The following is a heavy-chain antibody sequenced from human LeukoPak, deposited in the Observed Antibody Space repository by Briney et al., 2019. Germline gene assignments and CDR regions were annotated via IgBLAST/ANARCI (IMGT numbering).Heavy chain of an antibody. CDR1: GGSISSYY. Sequence: PSGTLSLTCTVSGGSISSYYWSWIRQPPGKGLEWIGYIYYSGSTNYNPSLKSRVTISVDTSKNQFSLKLSSVTAADTAVYYCARDNRDDFWSGYYNYFDYWGQGTLVTVSS. V-gene: IGHV4-59*01. CDR3: ARDNRDDFWSGYYNYFDY. D-gene: IGHD3-3*01. J-gene: IGHJ4*02. CDR2: IYYSGST.